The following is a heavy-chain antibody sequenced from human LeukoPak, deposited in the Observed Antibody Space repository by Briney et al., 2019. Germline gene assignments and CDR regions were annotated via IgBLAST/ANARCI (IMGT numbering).Heavy chain of an antibody. CDR2: ISSSSSYI. CDR1: GFTFSTYS. D-gene: IGHD3-10*01. Sequence: GGSLRLSCAASGFTFSTYSMNWVRQAPGKGLEWVSSISSSSSYIYYVDSVKGRFTISRDNAKNSLYLQMNSLRAEDTAVYYCAKSFWWFGEFSPFDYWGQGTLVTVSS. J-gene: IGHJ4*02. CDR3: AKSFWWFGEFSPFDY. V-gene: IGHV3-21*01.